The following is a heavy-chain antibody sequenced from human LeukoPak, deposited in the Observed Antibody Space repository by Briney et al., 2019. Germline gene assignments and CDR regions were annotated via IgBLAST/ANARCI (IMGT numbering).Heavy chain of an antibody. J-gene: IGHJ4*02. CDR1: GFTISSYG. D-gene: IGHD6-13*01. CDR3: ARGRRIAAAGLYYFDY. V-gene: IGHV3-30*03. Sequence: PGGSLRLSCAASGFTISSYGMHWVRQAPGKGLEWVAVISYDGSNKYYADSVKGRFTISRDNAKNSLYLQMNSLRAEDTAVYYCARGRRIAAAGLYYFDYWGQGTLVTVSS. CDR2: ISYDGSNK.